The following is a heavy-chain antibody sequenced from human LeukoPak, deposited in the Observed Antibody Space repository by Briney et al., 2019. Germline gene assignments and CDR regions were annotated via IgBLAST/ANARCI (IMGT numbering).Heavy chain of an antibody. J-gene: IGHJ4*02. D-gene: IGHD6-19*01. CDR1: GCTFSSYA. Sequence: WRTLSLSCPPSGCTFSSYAMHGVRQAPGNGQERVAVISYDGSNKYYADSVKGRFTISRDNSKNTLYLQMNSLRAEDTAVYYCTRGGAVAVRYGLDYWGQGTLVTVSS. CDR2: ISYDGSNK. V-gene: IGHV3-30*01. CDR3: TRGGAVAVRYGLDY.